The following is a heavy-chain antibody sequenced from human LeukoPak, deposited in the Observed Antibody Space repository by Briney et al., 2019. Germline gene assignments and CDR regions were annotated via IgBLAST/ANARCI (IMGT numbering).Heavy chain of an antibody. V-gene: IGHV3-7*01. D-gene: IGHD4-17*01. CDR3: ARDSSPSSGDYYWDAFDS. CDR1: GFTFSSYW. Sequence: GGSLRLSCAASGFTFSSYWMTWVRQAPGKGLEWVANIKRDGSEKHYVDSVKGRFTISRDNTKNSLYLQMNSLRGEDTALYYCARDSSPSSGDYYWDAFDSWGQGTLVTVSS. CDR2: IKRDGSEK. J-gene: IGHJ3*02.